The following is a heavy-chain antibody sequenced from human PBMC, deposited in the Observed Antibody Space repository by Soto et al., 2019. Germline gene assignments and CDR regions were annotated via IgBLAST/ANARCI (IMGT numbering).Heavy chain of an antibody. CDR2: ISYDGSNK. CDR1: GFTFSSYG. D-gene: IGHD1-26*01. Sequence: QVQLVESGGGVVQPGRSLRLSCAASGFTFSSYGMHWVRHAPGKGLEWVAVISYDGSNKYYADSVKGRFTISRDNSKNTLYLQMNSLRAEDTAVYYCAKDAEPSGSSHQGFDYWGQGTLVTVSS. J-gene: IGHJ4*02. V-gene: IGHV3-30*18. CDR3: AKDAEPSGSSHQGFDY.